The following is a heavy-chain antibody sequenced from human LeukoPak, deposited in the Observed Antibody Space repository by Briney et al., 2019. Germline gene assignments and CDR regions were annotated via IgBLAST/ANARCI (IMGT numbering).Heavy chain of an antibody. J-gene: IGHJ5*02. CDR3: ARDTAAAAEFDP. Sequence: SETLSLTCTVSGGSISSSSYYWGWIRQPPGKGLEWIGSIYYSGSTYYNPSLKSRVTISVDTSKNQFSLKLGSVTAADTAVYYCARDTAAAAEFDPWGQGTLVTVSS. CDR2: IYYSGST. CDR1: GGSISSSSYY. V-gene: IGHV4-39*07. D-gene: IGHD6-13*01.